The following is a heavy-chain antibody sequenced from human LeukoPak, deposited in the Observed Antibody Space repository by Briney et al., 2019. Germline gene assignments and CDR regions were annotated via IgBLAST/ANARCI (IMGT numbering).Heavy chain of an antibody. CDR3: TTDYLPRGSSGYHPFDY. Sequence: PGGSLRLSCAASGFTFSNAWMSWVRQAPGKGLEWVGRIKSKTDGGTTDYAAPVKGRFTISRDDSKNTLYLQMNSLKTEDTAVYYCTTDYLPRGSSGYHPFDYWGQGTLVTVSS. D-gene: IGHD3-22*01. CDR1: GFTFSNAW. V-gene: IGHV3-15*01. J-gene: IGHJ4*02. CDR2: IKSKTDGGTT.